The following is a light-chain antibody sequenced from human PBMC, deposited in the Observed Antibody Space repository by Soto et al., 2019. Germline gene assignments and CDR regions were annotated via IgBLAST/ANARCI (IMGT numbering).Light chain of an antibody. CDR3: QQRFNWPVT. Sequence: EIVLTQSPATLSLSPGEGATLSCRASQSISKYLVWYQQKPGQAPRVLIYDTSNRATGIPARFSGTGSGTDFTLTISSLESEDFAVYYCQQRFNWPVTFGPGTKVDIK. V-gene: IGKV3-11*01. CDR2: DTS. J-gene: IGKJ3*01. CDR1: QSISKY.